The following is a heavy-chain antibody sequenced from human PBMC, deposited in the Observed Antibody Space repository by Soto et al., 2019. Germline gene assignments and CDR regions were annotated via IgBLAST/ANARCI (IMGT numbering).Heavy chain of an antibody. V-gene: IGHV3-11*04. CDR3: ARGLLRQSYYTLGY. CDR2: ISSSGSTI. D-gene: IGHD1-26*01. Sequence: GSLRLSCAASGFTFSDYYMSWIRQAPGKGLEWVSYISSSGSTIYYADSVKGRFTISRDNAKNSLYLQMNSLRAEDTALYFCARGLLRQSYYTLGYWGQGTVVTVSS. J-gene: IGHJ4*02. CDR1: GFTFSDYY.